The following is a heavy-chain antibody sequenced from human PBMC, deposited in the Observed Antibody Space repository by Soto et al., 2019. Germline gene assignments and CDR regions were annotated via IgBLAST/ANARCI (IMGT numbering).Heavy chain of an antibody. CDR3: ARDHQWAFDF. CDR1: GFTLTDHW. D-gene: IGHD2-8*01. J-gene: IGHJ3*01. V-gene: IGHV1-46*01. CDR2: INPTGDRT. Sequence: GASVKVSCKASGFTLTDHWMHWLRQAPGQGLEWMTTINPTGDRTYYAQKFQGRLTMTRDTSTSTVYMDLSSLRFEDTAVYYCARDHQWAFDFWGQGTTVTVSS.